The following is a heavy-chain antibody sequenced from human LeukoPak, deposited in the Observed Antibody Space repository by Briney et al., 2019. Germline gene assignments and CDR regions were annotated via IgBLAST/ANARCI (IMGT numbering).Heavy chain of an antibody. V-gene: IGHV1-69*13. Sequence: SVKVSCKASGGSFTNCPFHWVRQAPGQGLEWMGGIIPMFGSTDYAQKFQGRLTITADESTTTAYLELSSLRSEDTAVYYCARDKEDIVVVVAATQPDYWGQGTLVTVSS. CDR1: GGSFTNCP. CDR2: IIPMFGST. J-gene: IGHJ4*02. D-gene: IGHD2-15*01. CDR3: ARDKEDIVVVVAATQPDY.